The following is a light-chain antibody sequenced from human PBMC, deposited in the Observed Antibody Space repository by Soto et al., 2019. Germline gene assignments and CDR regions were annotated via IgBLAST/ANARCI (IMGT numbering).Light chain of an antibody. V-gene: IGKV3-11*01. CDR2: DAS. Sequence: EIVLTQSPVTLSLSPGERATLSCRASQSVSSYLAWFQQKPGQPPRLLIYDASNRATGIPVRFSGSGSGTDFTLTISSLETEDFAVYYCQQRSNWHLTFGGGTKVEIK. CDR3: QQRSNWHLT. CDR1: QSVSSY. J-gene: IGKJ4*01.